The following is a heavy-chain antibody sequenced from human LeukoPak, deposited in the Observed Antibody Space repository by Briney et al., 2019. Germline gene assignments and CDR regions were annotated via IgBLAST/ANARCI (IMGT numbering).Heavy chain of an antibody. CDR3: ARDLSGSLYFDF. CDR2: PYISGST. Sequence: PSETLSLTCTVSGASISSYYYNWIRQTAGGGLEWIGRPYISGSTDYNPSLKSRVTISVDTSMNQFYLKMNSVTAADTAVYFCARDLSGSLYFDFWGPGVLVTVSS. J-gene: IGHJ4*02. V-gene: IGHV4-4*07. CDR1: GASISSYY. D-gene: IGHD3-10*01.